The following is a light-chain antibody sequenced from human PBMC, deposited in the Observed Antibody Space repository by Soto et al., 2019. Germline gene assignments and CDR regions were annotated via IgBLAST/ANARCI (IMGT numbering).Light chain of an antibody. V-gene: IGLV2-11*01. CDR2: DVS. J-gene: IGLJ2*01. Sequence: HSAMTHPRSLSGSPGQPGTISCTGTSSYVGGYNYVSWYQQHPGKAPKLMIYDVSKRPSGVPDRFSGSKSGNTASLTISGLQAEDEADYYCCSYAGSYTWVFGGGTKVTVL. CDR3: CSYAGSYTWV. CDR1: SSYVGGYNY.